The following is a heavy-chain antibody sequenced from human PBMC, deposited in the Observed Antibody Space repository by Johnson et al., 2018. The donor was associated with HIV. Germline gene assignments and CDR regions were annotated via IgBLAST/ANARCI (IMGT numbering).Heavy chain of an antibody. Sequence: VQLVESGGGVVQPGGSLRLSCAASGFTFSSYGMHWVRQAPGKGLEWVAFIRYDGSTKYYVDSVKGRFTISRDNAKKSLYLQMNSLRAGDTAVYYCARGKGWLDAFDMWGQGTMVTVSS. CDR3: ARGKGWLDAFDM. V-gene: IGHV3-30*02. D-gene: IGHD3-22*01. CDR2: IRYDGSTK. J-gene: IGHJ3*02. CDR1: GFTFSSYG.